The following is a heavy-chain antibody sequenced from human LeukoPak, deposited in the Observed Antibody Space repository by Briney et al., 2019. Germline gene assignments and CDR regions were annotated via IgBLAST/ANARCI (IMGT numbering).Heavy chain of an antibody. CDR1: GFTFNSYA. CDR2: VSGSGGIT. V-gene: IGHV3-23*01. CDR3: AKTTAGNSSGRNPGWPVDY. D-gene: IGHD6-19*01. J-gene: IGHJ4*02. Sequence: GGSLRLSCAASGFTFNSYAMTWVRQAPGKGLEWVSHVSGSGGITYYADSVKGRFTIFRDNSKNTLYLQMNSLRADDTAVYYCAKTTAGNSSGRNPGWPVDYWGQGALVTVSS.